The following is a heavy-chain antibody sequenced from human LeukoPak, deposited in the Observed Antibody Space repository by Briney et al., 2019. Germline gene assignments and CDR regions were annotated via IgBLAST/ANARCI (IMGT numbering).Heavy chain of an antibody. J-gene: IGHJ4*02. CDR1: GFTVSAYA. V-gene: IGHV3-23*01. D-gene: IGHD1-14*01. CDR2: IYDDNT. CDR3: AKDFVRYNIQFDY. Sequence: GGSLRLSCAASGFTVSAYAMAWVRQAPGKGLEWVSTIYDDNTYYADSVKGRFAISTDNSKNTLYLQMGSLRAEDTALYYCAKDFVRYNIQFDYWGQGALVTVSS.